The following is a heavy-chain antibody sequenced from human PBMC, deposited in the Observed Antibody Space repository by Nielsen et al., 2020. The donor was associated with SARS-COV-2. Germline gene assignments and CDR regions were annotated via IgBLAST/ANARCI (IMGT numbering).Heavy chain of an antibody. V-gene: IGHV4-61*02. CDR2: IYTSGST. CDR3: ARDKTYYDFWSAIGGTYYYYGMDV. D-gene: IGHD3-3*01. CDR1: GGSISSSSYY. Sequence: SETLSLTCTVSGGSISSSSYYWSWIRQPAGKGLEWIGRIYTSGSTNYNPSLKSRVTISVDTSKNQFSLKLSSVTAADTAVYYCARDKTYYDFWSAIGGTYYYYGMDVWGQGTTVTVSS. J-gene: IGHJ6*02.